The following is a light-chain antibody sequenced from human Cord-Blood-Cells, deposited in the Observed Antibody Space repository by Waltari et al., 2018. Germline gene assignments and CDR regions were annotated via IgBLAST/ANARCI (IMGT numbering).Light chain of an antibody. CDR1: KLGDKY. V-gene: IGLV3-1*01. J-gene: IGLJ1*01. CDR3: QAWDSSTVV. CDR2: QDS. Sequence: SYELTQPPSVSVSPGQTASITCSGVKLGDKYACWYQQKPGQSPVLVIYQDSKPPSGIPERFSGSNAGNTATLTISGTQAMDEADYYCQAWDSSTVVFGTGTKVTVL.